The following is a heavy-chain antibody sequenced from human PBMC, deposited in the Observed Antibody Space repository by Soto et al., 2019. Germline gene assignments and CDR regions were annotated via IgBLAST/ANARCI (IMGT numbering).Heavy chain of an antibody. Sequence: SVKVSCKASGGTFSSYTISWVRQAPGQGLEWMGRIIPILGIANYAQKFQGRVTITADKSTSTAYMELSSLRSEDTAVYYCARTGYCSGGSCYHGAFDIWGQGKMVTVSS. D-gene: IGHD2-15*01. CDR3: ARTGYCSGGSCYHGAFDI. J-gene: IGHJ3*02. CDR1: GGTFSSYT. CDR2: IIPILGIA. V-gene: IGHV1-69*02.